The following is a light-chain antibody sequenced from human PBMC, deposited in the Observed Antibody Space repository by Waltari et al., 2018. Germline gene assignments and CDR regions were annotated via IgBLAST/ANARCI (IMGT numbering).Light chain of an antibody. CDR2: GAS. CDR3: LQYNNWPYT. Sequence: EIEMTQSPASLSVSPGETAILTCRASQNIGTRLSWFQLRPGRAPRPLIYGASTRATGIPARFSASGSGTEFSLTISSLQSDDFAVYYCLQYNNWPYTFGQGTRLEIK. J-gene: IGKJ2*01. CDR1: QNIGTR. V-gene: IGKV3-15*01.